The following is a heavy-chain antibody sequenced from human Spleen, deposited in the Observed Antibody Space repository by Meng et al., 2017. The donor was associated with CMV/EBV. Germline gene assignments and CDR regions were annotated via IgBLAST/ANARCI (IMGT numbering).Heavy chain of an antibody. J-gene: IGHJ4*02. CDR3: ARGEETGTTDY. V-gene: IGHV3-30*04. D-gene: IGHD1-7*01. Sequence: SCAASGLTFSSYAMPWVRQAPGKGLEWVTGISYDGRNKYYADSVKGRFTISKDNSKNTLYLQMNSLRAEDTAVYYCARGEETGTTDYWGQGTLVTVSS. CDR2: ISYDGRNK. CDR1: GLTFSSYA.